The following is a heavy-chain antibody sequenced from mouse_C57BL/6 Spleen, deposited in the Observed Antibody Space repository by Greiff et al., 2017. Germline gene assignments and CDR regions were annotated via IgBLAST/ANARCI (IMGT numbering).Heavy chain of an antibody. Sequence: VQLQQSVAELVRPGASVTLSCTASGFNIKNTYMHWVKQRPEQGLEWIGRIDPANGNTKYDPKFQGKATITADTSSNTAYLQLSSLTSEDTAIYYCASYYGSSHRYCAMDYWGQGTSVTVSS. CDR1: GFNIKNTY. V-gene: IGHV14-3*01. CDR3: ASYYGSSHRYCAMDY. D-gene: IGHD1-1*01. CDR2: IDPANGNT. J-gene: IGHJ4*01.